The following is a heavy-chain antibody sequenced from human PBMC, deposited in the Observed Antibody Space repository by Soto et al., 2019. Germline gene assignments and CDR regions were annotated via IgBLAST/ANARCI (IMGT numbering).Heavy chain of an antibody. CDR2: ISYSGTT. Sequence: SETLSLTCTVSGGSISSGNYYWSWIRQPPGKGLEWIGFISYSGTTHYSASLRSRVSISVDTSKNQFSLDLSSVTAADTAVYYCATMGTPVTGLYYFDYWGQGTLVTVSS. CDR3: ATMGTPVTGLYYFDY. CDR1: GGSISSGNYY. V-gene: IGHV4-30-4*01. J-gene: IGHJ4*02. D-gene: IGHD4-17*01.